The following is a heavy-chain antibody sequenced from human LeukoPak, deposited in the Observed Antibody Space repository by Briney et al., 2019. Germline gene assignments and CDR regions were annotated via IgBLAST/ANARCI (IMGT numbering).Heavy chain of an antibody. CDR3: ARYGLLGISEINGFDN. CDR1: GGSFSGYY. Sequence: SETLSLTCAVYGGSFSGYYWSWIRQPPGKGLEWIGEINHSGSTNYNPSLKSRVTMSLDTSENQLSLKLSSVTAADTAVYYCARYGLLGISEINGFDNWGQGTMVTVSS. D-gene: IGHD2-15*01. V-gene: IGHV4-34*10. J-gene: IGHJ3*02. CDR2: INHSGST.